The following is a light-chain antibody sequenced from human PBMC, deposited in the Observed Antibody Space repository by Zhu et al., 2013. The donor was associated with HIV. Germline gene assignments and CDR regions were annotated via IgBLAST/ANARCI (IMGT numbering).Light chain of an antibody. V-gene: IGKV3-20*01. Sequence: IVLTQSPGTLSLSQGERATLSCRASQSVSSSFLVWYQQKPGQAPRPLIYGASSRATDIPDRFSGSGSGTDFTLTISGLEPEDSAVYYCQQYGSSAWTFGQGPRWKSN. CDR2: GAS. CDR1: QSVSSSF. J-gene: IGKJ1*01. CDR3: QQYGSSAWT.